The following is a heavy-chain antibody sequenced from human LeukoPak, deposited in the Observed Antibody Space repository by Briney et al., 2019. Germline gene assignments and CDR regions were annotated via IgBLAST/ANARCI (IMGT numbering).Heavy chain of an antibody. J-gene: IGHJ6*02. CDR3: AGDRPIAVAGDYYYYYGMDV. CDR1: GYIFTDYY. CDR2: INPNSGGT. D-gene: IGHD6-19*01. V-gene: IGHV1/OR15-1*02. Sequence: ASVKVSCKASGYIFTDYYMHWVRQAPGQELGWMGRINPNSGGTNYAQKFQGRVTMTRDTSISTAYTELSSLRSDDTAAYYCAGDRPIAVAGDYYYYYGMDVWGQGTTVTVSS.